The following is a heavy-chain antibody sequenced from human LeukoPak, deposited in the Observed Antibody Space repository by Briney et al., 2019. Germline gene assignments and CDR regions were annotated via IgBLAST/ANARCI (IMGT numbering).Heavy chain of an antibody. CDR1: GFTFSNYW. D-gene: IGHD3-16*01. CDR2: RYHSGGT. J-gene: IGHJ3*02. V-gene: IGHV4-4*02. CDR3: GAYRTLDDAFDI. Sequence: GSLRLSCAASGFTFSNYWMHWVRQTPGKGLEWIGDRYHSGGTNYNPSLKSRVTISVDTSKNQFSLELNSVTAADTAVYYCGAYRTLDDAFDIWGQGTLVTVSS.